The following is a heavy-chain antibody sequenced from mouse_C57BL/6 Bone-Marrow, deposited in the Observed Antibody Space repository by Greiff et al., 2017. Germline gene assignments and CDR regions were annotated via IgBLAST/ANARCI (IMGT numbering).Heavy chain of an antibody. D-gene: IGHD2-10*01. CDR3: ASRGLLSMDD. V-gene: IGHV1-22*01. CDR1: GYTFTDYN. CDR2: INPNNGGT. J-gene: IGHJ4*01. Sequence: EVKLEESGPELVKPGASVKMSCKASGYTFTDYNMHWVKQSHGKSLEWIGYINPNNGGTSYNQKFKGKATLTVNKSSSTAYMELRSLTSDDSAVYYCASRGLLSMDDWGQGTSVTVSS.